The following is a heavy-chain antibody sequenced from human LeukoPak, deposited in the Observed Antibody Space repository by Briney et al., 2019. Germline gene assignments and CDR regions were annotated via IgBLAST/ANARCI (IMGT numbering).Heavy chain of an antibody. CDR3: ARDVYYDSSGYYPHYYYYYYMDV. CDR2: IYTSVST. CDR1: DTSIRASY. D-gene: IGHD3-22*01. Sequence: SQTRSLTVTVPDTSIRASYWPGIAQSAGKARNSFARIYTSVSTNYNPSLKSRVTMSVDTSKNQFSLKLSSVTAADTAVYYCARDVYYDSSGYYPHYYYYYYMDVWGKGTTVTVSS. J-gene: IGHJ6*03. V-gene: IGHV4-4*07.